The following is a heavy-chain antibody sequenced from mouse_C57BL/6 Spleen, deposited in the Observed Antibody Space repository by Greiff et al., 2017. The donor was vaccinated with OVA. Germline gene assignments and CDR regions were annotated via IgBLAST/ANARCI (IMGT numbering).Heavy chain of an antibody. CDR1: GYSFTGYY. CDR3: ARNYYGSSFSYYFDY. V-gene: IGHV1-42*01. D-gene: IGHD1-1*01. J-gene: IGHJ2*01. CDR2: INPSTGGT. Sequence: EVKLVESGPELVKPGASVKISCKASGYSFTGYYMNWVKQSPEKSLEWIGEINPSTGGTTYNQKFKAKATLTVDKSSSTAYMQLKSLTSEDSAVYYCARNYYGSSFSYYFDYWGQGTTLTVSS.